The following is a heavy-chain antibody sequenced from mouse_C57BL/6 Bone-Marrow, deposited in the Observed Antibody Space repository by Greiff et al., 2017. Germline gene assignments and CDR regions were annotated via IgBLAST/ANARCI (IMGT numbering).Heavy chain of an antibody. V-gene: IGHV1-64*01. J-gene: IGHJ3*01. CDR3: ARWGAY. Sequence: QVQLQQPGAELVKPGASVKLSCKASGYTFTSYWMHWVKQRPGQGLEWIGMIHPNSGSTNYNEKFKSKATLTVDKSSSTAYMQLSSLTSGDSAVYYCARWGAYWGQGTLVTVSA. CDR1: GYTFTSYW. CDR2: IHPNSGST.